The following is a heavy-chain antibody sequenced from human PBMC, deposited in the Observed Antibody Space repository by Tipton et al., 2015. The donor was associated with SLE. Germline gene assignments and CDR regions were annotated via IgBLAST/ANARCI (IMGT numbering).Heavy chain of an antibody. CDR1: GFTFNSYA. CDR2: ISGSGAST. J-gene: IGHJ3*02. V-gene: IGHV3-23*01. Sequence: SLRLSCAASGFTFNSYAMNWVRQAPGKGLEWVSAISGSGASTYYADSVKGRFTISRDNSKNTLYLQMNSLRAEDTAVYYCARDGGGRWSYAFDIWGQGTMVTVSS. D-gene: IGHD4-23*01. CDR3: ARDGGGRWSYAFDI.